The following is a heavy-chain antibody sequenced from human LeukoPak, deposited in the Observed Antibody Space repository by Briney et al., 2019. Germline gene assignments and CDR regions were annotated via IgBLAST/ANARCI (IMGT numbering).Heavy chain of an antibody. CDR3: AGGRGYYGPYYFDY. D-gene: IGHD3-10*01. J-gene: IGHJ4*02. Sequence: PSETLSLTCTVSGGSISSYYWSWTRQPPGKGLEWIGYIYYSGSTNYNPSLKSRVTISVDTSKNQFSLKLSSVTAADTAVYYCAGGRGYYGPYYFDYWGQGTLVTVSS. CDR1: GGSISSYY. CDR2: IYYSGST. V-gene: IGHV4-59*01.